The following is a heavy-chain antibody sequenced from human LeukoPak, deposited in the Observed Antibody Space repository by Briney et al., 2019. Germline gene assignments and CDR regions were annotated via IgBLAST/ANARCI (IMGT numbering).Heavy chain of an antibody. J-gene: IGHJ4*02. CDR1: GYTFTSYG. V-gene: IGHV1-18*01. CDR3: ARDRPLLWFGEFHYVNFDY. Sequence: ASVKVSCKASGYTFTSYGISWVRQAPGQGLEWMGWISAYNGNTIYAQKLQGRVTMTTDTSTSTAYMELRSLRSDDTAVYYCARDRPLLWFGEFHYVNFDYWGQGTLVTVSS. CDR2: ISAYNGNT. D-gene: IGHD3-10*01.